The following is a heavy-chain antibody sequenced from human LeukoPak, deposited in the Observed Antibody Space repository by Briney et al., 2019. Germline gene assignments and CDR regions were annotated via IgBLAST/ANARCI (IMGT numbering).Heavy chain of an antibody. D-gene: IGHD3-16*02. J-gene: IGHJ6*02. Sequence: GGSLRLSCAASGFTFSSYWMSWVRQAPGEGLEWVANIKQDGSEKYYVDSVKGRFTISRDNAKNSLYLQMNSLRAEDTAVYYCARVERLRLGELSAPWAMDVWGQGTTVTVSS. V-gene: IGHV3-7*01. CDR1: GFTFSSYW. CDR2: IKQDGSEK. CDR3: ARVERLRLGELSAPWAMDV.